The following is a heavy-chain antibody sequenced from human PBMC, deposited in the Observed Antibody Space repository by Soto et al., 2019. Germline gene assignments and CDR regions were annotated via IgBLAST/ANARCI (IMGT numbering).Heavy chain of an antibody. CDR3: TRDDVHCSGGRCYGVPMVV. CDR2: IQSGGST. Sequence: EVQLVESGGGLVQPGGSLRLSCAASGFTVSSKYMSWVRQAPGKGLEWVSLIQSGGSTYYAGSVKGRFTISRDNSDNTRTLQMNSLRVEDTAVYYGTRDDVHCSGGRCYGVPMVVWGKGTTVTVSA. D-gene: IGHD2-15*01. CDR1: GFTVSSKY. V-gene: IGHV3-66*01. J-gene: IGHJ6*04.